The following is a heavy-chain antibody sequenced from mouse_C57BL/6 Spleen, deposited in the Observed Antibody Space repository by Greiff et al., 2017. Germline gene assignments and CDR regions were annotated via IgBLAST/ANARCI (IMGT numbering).Heavy chain of an antibody. V-gene: IGHV3-6*01. J-gene: IGHJ3*01. D-gene: IGHD2-4*01. Sequence: EVQLVESGPGLVKPSQSLSLTCSVTGYSITSGYYWNWIRQFPGNKLEWMGYISYDGSNNYNPSLKNRIYITRDTSKNQFFLKLNSVTTEDTATYYCARGEGYDYDSWFAYWGQGTLVTVSA. CDR1: GYSITSGYY. CDR2: ISYDGSN. CDR3: ARGEGYDYDSWFAY.